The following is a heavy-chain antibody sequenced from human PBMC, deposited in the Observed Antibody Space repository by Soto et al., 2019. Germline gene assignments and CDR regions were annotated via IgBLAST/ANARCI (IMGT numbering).Heavy chain of an antibody. V-gene: IGHV1-69*12. CDR1: GGTFRSYA. Sequence: QVQLVQSGAEVKKPGSSVKVSCKASGGTFRSYAISWVRQAPGQGLEWMGGIIPMFGTPNNAQKFQGRVTITADESTRTAYMELTSLRSEDTAVYYCARSRLEQRVHYYYYGMDAWGQGTTVTVSS. CDR2: IIPMFGTP. J-gene: IGHJ6*02. D-gene: IGHD1-1*01. CDR3: ARSRLEQRVHYYYYGMDA.